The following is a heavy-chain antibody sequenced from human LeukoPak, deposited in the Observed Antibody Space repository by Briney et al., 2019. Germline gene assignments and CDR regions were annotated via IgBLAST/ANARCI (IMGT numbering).Heavy chain of an antibody. CDR1: GFTFSSYA. V-gene: IGHV3-64*01. CDR2: ISSNGGST. J-gene: IGHJ4*02. Sequence: GGSLRLSCAASGFTFSSYAMHWVRQAPGKGLEYVSAISSNGGSTYYANSVKGRFTISRDNSKNTLYLQMGSQRAEDMAVYYCARVGSSSSHYDYWGQGTLVTVSS. CDR3: ARVGSSSSHYDY. D-gene: IGHD6-6*01.